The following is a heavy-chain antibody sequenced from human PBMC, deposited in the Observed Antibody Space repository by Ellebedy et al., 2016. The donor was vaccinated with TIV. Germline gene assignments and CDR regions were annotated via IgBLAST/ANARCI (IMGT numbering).Heavy chain of an antibody. D-gene: IGHD3-22*01. J-gene: IGHJ3*02. CDR3: ARTYDSSGHDAFDI. CDR2: IIPIFGTA. Sequence: SVKVSXKASGGTFSSYAISWVRQAPGQGLEWMGGIIPIFGTANYAQKFQGRVTITADESTSTAYMELSSLRSEDTAVYYCARTYDSSGHDAFDIWGQGTMVTVSS. V-gene: IGHV1-69*13. CDR1: GGTFSSYA.